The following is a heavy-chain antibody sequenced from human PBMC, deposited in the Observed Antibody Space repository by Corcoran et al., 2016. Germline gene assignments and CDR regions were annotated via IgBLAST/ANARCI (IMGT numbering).Heavy chain of an antibody. CDR1: GFAFSSYG. V-gene: IGHV3-30*03. D-gene: IGHD1-1*01. Sequence: QVQLVESGGGVVQPGRSLRLSCVVSGFAFSSYGLHWVRQAPVKGREWVAVISHDGSTQYYADSVKGRFTISRDKSKKTLYLQMNSRTFEDTAVYYCARDRGRMGSLELDNYHFGKDVWGQGTTVTVSS. CDR3: ARDRGRMGSLELDNYHFGKDV. J-gene: IGHJ6*02. CDR2: ISHDGSTQ.